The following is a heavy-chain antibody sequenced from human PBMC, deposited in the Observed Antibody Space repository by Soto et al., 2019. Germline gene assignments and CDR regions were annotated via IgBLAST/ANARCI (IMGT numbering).Heavy chain of an antibody. CDR3: ARNVVPAASGWFDP. CDR1: GFTVSSNY. Sequence: EVQLVESGGGLVQPGGSLRLSCAASGFTVSSNYMSWVRQAPGKGLEWVSVIYSGGSTYYADSVKGRFTISRDNSKNTLYLQMNSLRAEDTAVYYCARNVVPAASGWFDPWGQGTLVTVSS. J-gene: IGHJ5*02. CDR2: IYSGGST. V-gene: IGHV3-66*01. D-gene: IGHD2-2*01.